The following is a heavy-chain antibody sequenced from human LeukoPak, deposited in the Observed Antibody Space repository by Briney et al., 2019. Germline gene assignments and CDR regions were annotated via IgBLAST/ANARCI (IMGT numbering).Heavy chain of an antibody. V-gene: IGHV1-2*02. Sequence: ASVKVSCKASGYTFTGYYMHWVRQAPGQGLEWMGWINPNSGGTNYAQKFQGRVTMTRDTSISTAYMELSRLRSDDTAVYYCARVGITMVRGVTDAFDIWGQGTMVTVSS. CDR2: INPNSGGT. D-gene: IGHD3-10*01. J-gene: IGHJ3*02. CDR3: ARVGITMVRGVTDAFDI. CDR1: GYTFTGYY.